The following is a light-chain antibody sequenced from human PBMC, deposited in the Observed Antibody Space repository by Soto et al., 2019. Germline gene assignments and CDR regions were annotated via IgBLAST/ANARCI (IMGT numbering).Light chain of an antibody. V-gene: IGKV3-20*01. CDR3: QQYGTSSST. CDR1: QSVSNSY. J-gene: IGKJ1*01. Sequence: PGTLSLSPGERATLSCGASQSVSNSYLAWYQQIPGQAPRLLIYGASSRATGIPDRFSASGSGTDFTLTISRLEPEDFAVYYCQQYGTSSSTFGQGTKVDIK. CDR2: GAS.